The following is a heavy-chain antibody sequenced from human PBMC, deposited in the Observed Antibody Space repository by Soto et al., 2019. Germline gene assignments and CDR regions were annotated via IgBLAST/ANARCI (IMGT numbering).Heavy chain of an antibody. D-gene: IGHD5-18*01. CDR1: GFTFSSYE. CDR3: ARGDSYGYSFDY. J-gene: IGHJ4*02. V-gene: IGHV3-48*03. CDR2: ISSSGSTI. Sequence: GGSLRLSCAASGFTFSSYEMNWVRQAPGKGLEWVSYISSSGSTIYYADSVKGRFTISRDNAKNSLYLQMNSLRAEDTAVYYCARGDSYGYSFDYWGQGTLVTVSS.